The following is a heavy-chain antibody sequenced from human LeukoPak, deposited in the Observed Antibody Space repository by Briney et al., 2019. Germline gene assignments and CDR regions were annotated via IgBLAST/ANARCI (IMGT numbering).Heavy chain of an antibody. CDR2: ISYDGSNK. Sequence: PGGSLRLSCAASGFIFSIYGMSWVRQAPGEGLEWVAVISYDGSNKYYADSVKGRFTISRDNSKNTLYLQMNSLRAEDTAVYYCAKDGEQQLDPDAFDIWGQGTMVTVSS. CDR1: GFIFSIYG. D-gene: IGHD6-13*01. CDR3: AKDGEQQLDPDAFDI. J-gene: IGHJ3*02. V-gene: IGHV3-30*18.